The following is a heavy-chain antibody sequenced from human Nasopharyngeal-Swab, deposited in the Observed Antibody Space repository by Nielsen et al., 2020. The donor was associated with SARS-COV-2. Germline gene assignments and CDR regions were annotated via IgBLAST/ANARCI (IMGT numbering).Heavy chain of an antibody. V-gene: IGHV2-5*02. D-gene: IGHD2-2*01. CDR3: ARGYQLIRGFDY. Sequence: RQAPGKALEWLALVHWDDEKRYSPSLKSRLTITKDASKNQVVLTMTNVDPVDTATYYCARGYQLIRGFDYWGQGTLVTVSS. CDR2: VHWDDEK. J-gene: IGHJ4*02.